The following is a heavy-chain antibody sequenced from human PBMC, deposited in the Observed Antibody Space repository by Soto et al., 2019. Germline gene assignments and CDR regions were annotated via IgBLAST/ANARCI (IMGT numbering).Heavy chain of an antibody. CDR3: AKFRSSFGMDV. D-gene: IGHD6-13*01. Sequence: QVQLVQSGAEVKKPGASVKVSCKASGYTFTSYYMHWVRQAPGQGLEWLGIINPSDGDTSYPQKFQGRVTKTRDTSTSTVYMELSSLRSDDTAVYYCAKFRSSFGMDVWGQGTTVTVSS. CDR1: GYTFTSYY. CDR2: INPSDGDT. V-gene: IGHV1-46*01. J-gene: IGHJ6*02.